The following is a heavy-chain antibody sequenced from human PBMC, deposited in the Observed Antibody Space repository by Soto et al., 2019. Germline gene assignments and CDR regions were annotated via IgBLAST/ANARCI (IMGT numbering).Heavy chain of an antibody. CDR2: ISAYNGNT. J-gene: IGHJ5*02. CDR3: ARDVPPRYCTNGVCKHGWFDP. Sequence: ASVKVSCKASGYTFTSYGISWVRQAPGQGLEWMGWISAYNGNTNCAQKLQGRVTMTTDTSTSTAYMELRSLRSDDTAVYYCARDVPPRYCTNGVCKHGWFDPWGQGTLVTVSS. V-gene: IGHV1-18*04. D-gene: IGHD2-8*01. CDR1: GYTFTSYG.